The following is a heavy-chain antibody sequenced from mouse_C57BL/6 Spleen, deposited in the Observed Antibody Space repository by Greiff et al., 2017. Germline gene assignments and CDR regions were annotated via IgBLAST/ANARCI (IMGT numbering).Heavy chain of an antibody. J-gene: IGHJ4*01. CDR3: ARRGLWLLKYYARAY. D-gene: IGHD2-2*01. CDR1: GYAFSSSW. CDR2: IYPGDGDT. V-gene: IGHV1-82*01. Sequence: QVQLKESGPELVKPGASVKISCKASGYAFSSSWMNWVKQRPGKGLEWIGRIYPGDGDTNYNGKFKGKATLTADKSSSTAYMQLSSLTSEDSAVXVGARRGLWLLKYYARAYWGQGTLVTVS.